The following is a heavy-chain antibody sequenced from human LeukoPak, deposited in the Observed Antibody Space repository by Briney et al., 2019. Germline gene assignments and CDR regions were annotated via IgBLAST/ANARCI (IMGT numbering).Heavy chain of an antibody. CDR2: ISSSSSYI. Sequence: PGGSLRLSCAASGFTFSSYCMSWVRQAPGKGLEWVSSISSSSSYIFYADSVKGEFPIPRDNAKNSLYLQMNSLRAEDTAVYYFARDYYDSSGYYHGDYWGQGTLVTVSS. CDR3: ARDYYDSSGYYHGDY. D-gene: IGHD3-22*01. CDR1: GFTFSSYC. J-gene: IGHJ4*02. V-gene: IGHV3-21*01.